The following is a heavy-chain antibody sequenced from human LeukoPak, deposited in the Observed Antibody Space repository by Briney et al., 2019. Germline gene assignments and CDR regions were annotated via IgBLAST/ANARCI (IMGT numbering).Heavy chain of an antibody. CDR3: VRGYSSGPGGY. V-gene: IGHV3-74*01. Sequence: PGGSLRLSCAASGFIFSSYYIHWVRQAPGEGLVWISRISSDGRSTNYADSVKGRFSSSRDNARRVVYLQMNSLRVEDTAVYYCVRGYSSGPGGYWGQGILVTVSS. J-gene: IGHJ4*02. D-gene: IGHD5-18*01. CDR2: ISSDGRST. CDR1: GFIFSSYY.